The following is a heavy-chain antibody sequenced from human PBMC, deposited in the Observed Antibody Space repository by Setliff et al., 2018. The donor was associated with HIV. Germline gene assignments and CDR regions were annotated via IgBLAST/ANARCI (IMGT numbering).Heavy chain of an antibody. J-gene: IGHJ4*02. D-gene: IGHD6-19*01. CDR1: RDSIRNGAYY. V-gene: IGHV4-39*07. CDR3: ARGGTVSADFDS. Sequence: SETLSLTCTVSRDSIRNGAYYWGRIRQPPGKGLEWIGSIYYSGSAYYNPSFKSRVTLSVDTSENQFSLRLSSVTAADTAVYFCARGGTVSADFDSWGQGTLVTVSS. CDR2: IYYSGSA.